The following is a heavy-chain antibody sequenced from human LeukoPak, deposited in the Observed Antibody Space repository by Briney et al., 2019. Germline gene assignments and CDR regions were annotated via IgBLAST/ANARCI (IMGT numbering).Heavy chain of an antibody. CDR2: INHSGST. D-gene: IGHD6-13*01. Sequence: SETLSLTCAVYGGSFSGYYWSWIRQPPGKGLEWIGEINHSGSTNYNPSLKSRVTISVDTSKNQFSLKLSSVTAADTAVYYCASRDPRIAAAGYDNWFDPWGQGTLVTVSS. V-gene: IGHV4-34*01. CDR3: ASRDPRIAAAGYDNWFDP. CDR1: GGSFSGYY. J-gene: IGHJ5*02.